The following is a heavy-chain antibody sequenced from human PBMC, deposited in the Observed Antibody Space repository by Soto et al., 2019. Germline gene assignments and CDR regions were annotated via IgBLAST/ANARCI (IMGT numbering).Heavy chain of an antibody. CDR1: GFTFSNAW. V-gene: IGHV3-15*07. D-gene: IGHD3-22*01. Sequence: EVQMVESGGGLVKPGGSLRLSCAASGFTFSNAWMNWVRQAPGKGLEWVGRIKSIPNGGTTDYAAPVKGRFTISRDDSKNTLYLQMSSLRIEDTAVYYCTTDFPGDDSDYCGQGTLVTVSS. CDR3: TTDFPGDDSDY. CDR2: IKSIPNGGTT. J-gene: IGHJ4*02.